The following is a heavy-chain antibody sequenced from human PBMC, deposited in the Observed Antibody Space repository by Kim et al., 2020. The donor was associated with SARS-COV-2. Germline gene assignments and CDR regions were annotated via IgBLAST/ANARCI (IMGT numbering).Heavy chain of an antibody. J-gene: IGHJ6*02. V-gene: IGHV3-33*05. CDR1: GFIFSNYG. Sequence: GGSLRLSCAASGFIFSNYGMHWVRQAPGKGLEWVAVITHDGTKKYYANSVKGRFTISRDNSKNTLYLQMNSLRAEDTAVYYCARISDGSGIYSRFYYSAMDVWGQGTTVTVSS. CDR2: ITHDGTKK. D-gene: IGHD3-10*01. CDR3: ARISDGSGIYSRFYYSAMDV.